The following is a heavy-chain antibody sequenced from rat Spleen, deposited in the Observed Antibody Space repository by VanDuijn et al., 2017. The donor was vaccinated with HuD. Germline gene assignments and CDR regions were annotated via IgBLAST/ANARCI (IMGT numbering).Heavy chain of an antibody. CDR3: VRQDTSGYSNWFAY. CDR2: ISPSGGAT. J-gene: IGHJ3*01. Sequence: EVQLVESGGGLVQPGRSLKLSCVASGFTFNNSWMTWVRQAPTKGLEWVTSISPSGGATYYRDSVKGRFIVSRDNAKSTLYLQMDSLRSEDTATYYCVRQDTSGYSNWFAYWGQGTLVTVSS. V-gene: IGHV5-25*01. D-gene: IGHD4-3*01. CDR1: GFTFNNSW.